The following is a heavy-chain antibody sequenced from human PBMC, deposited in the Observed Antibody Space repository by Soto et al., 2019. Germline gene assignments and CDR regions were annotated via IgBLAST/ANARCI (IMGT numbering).Heavy chain of an antibody. Sequence: GESLKISCTASGYKFPGYWIGWVRQMPGKGLEWMGRIAPADSYTNYSPSFHGHVTMSVDRSTSTAYLQWGSLKASDTAMYYCVRVPIGHSDDSGYSDSWGQGTQVTVSS. CDR2: IAPADSYT. CDR1: GYKFPGYW. J-gene: IGHJ5*01. V-gene: IGHV5-10-1*01. D-gene: IGHD3-22*01. CDR3: VRVPIGHSDDSGYSDS.